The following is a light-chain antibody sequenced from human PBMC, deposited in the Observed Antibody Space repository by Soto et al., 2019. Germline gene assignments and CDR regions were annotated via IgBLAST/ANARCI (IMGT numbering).Light chain of an antibody. CDR3: QQYNSL. J-gene: IGKJ2*01. Sequence: DIQMTQSPSTVSASVGDRVTITCRASQSISSWLAWYQQKPGKAPKLLIYKASSLESGVPSRFSGSGSGTEFTLTISSLQPDDFATYYCQQYNSLFGQGTKVDIK. CDR1: QSISSW. V-gene: IGKV1-5*03. CDR2: KAS.